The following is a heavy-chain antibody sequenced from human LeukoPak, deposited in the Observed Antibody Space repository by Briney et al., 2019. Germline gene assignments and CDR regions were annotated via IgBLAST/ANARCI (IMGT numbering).Heavy chain of an antibody. Sequence: PGGSLRLSCAASGFNVRSSYMSWVRQAPGKGLELVSVIYTGCSTYYADSVKGRFSISRGSSKNALHLQMNNRRAGNTAVYYCVREKYYYDSSGYYFRYFDSWGQGTLVPVSS. J-gene: IGHJ4*02. CDR3: VREKYYYDSSGYYFRYFDS. CDR1: GFNVRSSY. CDR2: IYTGCST. V-gene: IGHV3-53*01. D-gene: IGHD3-22*01.